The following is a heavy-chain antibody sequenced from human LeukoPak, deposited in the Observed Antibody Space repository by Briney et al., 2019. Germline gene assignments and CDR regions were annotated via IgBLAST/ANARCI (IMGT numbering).Heavy chain of an antibody. D-gene: IGHD3-10*02. Sequence: GRSLRLSCAASEFTFSSYEMNWVRQAPGKGLEWVSYISSSGSTIYYADSVKGRFTISRDNAKNSLYLQMNSLRAEDTAVYYCAELGITMIGGVWGKGTTVTISS. CDR2: ISSSGSTI. CDR3: AELGITMIGGV. J-gene: IGHJ6*04. CDR1: EFTFSSYE. V-gene: IGHV3-48*03.